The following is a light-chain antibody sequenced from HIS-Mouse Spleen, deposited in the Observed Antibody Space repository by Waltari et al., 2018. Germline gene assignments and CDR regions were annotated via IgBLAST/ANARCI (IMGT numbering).Light chain of an antibody. CDR1: SSNIGSNT. CDR3: AAWDDSLNGVV. V-gene: IGLV1-44*01. Sequence: QSVLTQPPSASGTPGQRVTISCSGSSSNIGSNTVNWYQQPPGTAPKLLIYSNKRRPSGVPYRFSGSKSGTSASLAISGLQSEDEADYYCAAWDDSLNGVVFGGGTKLTVL. J-gene: IGLJ2*01. CDR2: SNK.